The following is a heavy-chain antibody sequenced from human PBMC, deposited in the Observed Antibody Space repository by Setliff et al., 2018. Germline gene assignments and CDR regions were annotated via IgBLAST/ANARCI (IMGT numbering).Heavy chain of an antibody. J-gene: IGHJ6*03. CDR2: INHRGST. CDR3: ARMRGFLYLDV. V-gene: IGHV4-34*01. Sequence: SETLSLTCAAYGGTFSDYYWTWIRQSPGKGLEWVGEINHRGSTNYNPSLKSRVTISVDTSKDQFSLKVISMTAADTAVYDCARMRGFLYLDVWGNGTTVTVSS. D-gene: IGHD3-3*01. CDR1: GGTFSDYY.